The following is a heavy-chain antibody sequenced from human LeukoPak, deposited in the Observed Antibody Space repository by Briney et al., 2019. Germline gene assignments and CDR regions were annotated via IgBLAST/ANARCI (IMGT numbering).Heavy chain of an antibody. Sequence: GSLRLSCAASGFTFSSYSMNWVRQAPGKGLEWVSSISSSSSYIYYADSVKGRFTISRDNAKNSLYLQMNSLRAEDTAVYYCARDIGPLYSSSWYVVDAFDIWGQGTMVTVSS. CDR1: GFTFSSYS. CDR2: ISSSSSYI. J-gene: IGHJ3*02. D-gene: IGHD6-13*01. V-gene: IGHV3-21*01. CDR3: ARDIGPLYSSSWYVVDAFDI.